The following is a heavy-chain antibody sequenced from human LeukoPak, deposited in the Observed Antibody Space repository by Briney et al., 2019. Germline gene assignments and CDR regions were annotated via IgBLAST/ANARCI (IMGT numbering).Heavy chain of an antibody. D-gene: IGHD3-3*01. CDR3: ARLRGLYDFWSGYYFDY. CDR2: ISASGGST. V-gene: IGHV3-23*01. J-gene: IGHJ4*02. CDR1: GFTFRSHD. Sequence: GGSLRLSCAASGFTFRSHDMSWVRQAPGKGLEWVSGISASGGSTFYADSVKGRFTISRDNAKNSLYLQMNSLRAEDTAVYYCARLRGLYDFWSGYYFDYWGQGTLVTVSS.